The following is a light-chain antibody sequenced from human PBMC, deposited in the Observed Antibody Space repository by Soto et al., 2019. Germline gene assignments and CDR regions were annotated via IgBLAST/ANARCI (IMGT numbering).Light chain of an antibody. J-gene: IGLJ1*01. CDR3: SSYAARNTYV. Sequence: QSALTQPASVSGSPGQSITISCIGSSSDVGRHDYVSWYQQHPGKAPKLIVYDVSDRPSGVSDRFSGSKSGNTASLTISGLQAEDEAEYYCSSYAARNTYVFGSGTKLNVL. CDR2: DVS. CDR1: SSDVGRHDY. V-gene: IGLV2-14*01.